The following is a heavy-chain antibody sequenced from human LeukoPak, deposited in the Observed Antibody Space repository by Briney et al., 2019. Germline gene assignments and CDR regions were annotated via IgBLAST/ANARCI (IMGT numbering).Heavy chain of an antibody. Sequence: GASVKVSCESSGYTFTGYYMHWVRQAPGQAFEWMRRINPNSGGTNYTQKSQGRVTMTRDTYISTAYMELSRLRSDDTAVYYCATYNFYDSSGYYWADAFHIWGKGTMVTVSS. J-gene: IGHJ3*02. V-gene: IGHV1-2*06. CDR2: INPNSGGT. CDR1: GYTFTGYY. CDR3: ATYNFYDSSGYYWADAFHI. D-gene: IGHD3-22*01.